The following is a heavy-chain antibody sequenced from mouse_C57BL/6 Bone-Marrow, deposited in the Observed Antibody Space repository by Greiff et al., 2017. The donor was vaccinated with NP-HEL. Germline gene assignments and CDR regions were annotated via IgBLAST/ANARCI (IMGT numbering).Heavy chain of an antibody. CDR1: GYTFTSYW. J-gene: IGHJ3*01. CDR2: IHPNSGST. Sequence: VQLQQPGAELVKPGASVKLSCKASGYTFTSYWMHWVKQRPGQGLEWIGMIHPNSGSTNYNEKFKSKATLTVDKSSSTAYMQLSSLTSEDSAVYYCARLTAYYSNSWFAYWGQGTLVTVSA. V-gene: IGHV1-64*01. D-gene: IGHD2-5*01. CDR3: ARLTAYYSNSWFAY.